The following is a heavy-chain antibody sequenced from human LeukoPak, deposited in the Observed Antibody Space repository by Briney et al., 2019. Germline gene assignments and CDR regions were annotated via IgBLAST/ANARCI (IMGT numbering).Heavy chain of an antibody. CDR1: GYTFTDYY. CDR3: ARDRGRTMLVDH. D-gene: IGHD1-7*01. V-gene: IGHV1-46*01. Sequence: ASVKVSCKASGYTFTDYYMHWVRQAPGQGLEWMGMINPSSGSPRYARTVQGRVTMTRDTSTSTVYMEMSSLRSEDTAVYYCARDRGRTMLVDHWGQGTLVTVSS. J-gene: IGHJ5*02. CDR2: INPSSGSP.